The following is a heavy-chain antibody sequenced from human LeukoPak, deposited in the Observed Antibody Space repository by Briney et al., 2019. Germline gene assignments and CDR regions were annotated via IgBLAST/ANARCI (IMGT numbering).Heavy chain of an antibody. CDR3: AREAYYYDSSGQNTLGY. D-gene: IGHD3-22*01. CDR1: GYSISSGYY. CDR2: IYTSGST. J-gene: IGHJ4*02. V-gene: IGHV4-38-2*02. Sequence: PSETLSLTCTISGYSISSGYYWGWIRQPPGKGLEWIGRIYTSGSTNYNPSLKSRVTMSVDTSKNQFSLKLSSVTAADTAVYYCAREAYYYDSSGQNTLGYWGQGTLVTVSS.